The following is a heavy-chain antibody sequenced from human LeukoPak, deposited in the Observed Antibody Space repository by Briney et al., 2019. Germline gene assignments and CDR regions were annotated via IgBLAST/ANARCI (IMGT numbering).Heavy chain of an antibody. Sequence: SVKVSCKASGGTFSSYAISWVRQAPGQGLEWMGGIIPIFGTANYAQKFQGRVTITADESTSTAYMELSSLRSEDTAVYYCASPSYYDFWSGNYGRVYYYYMDVWGKGTTVTVSS. V-gene: IGHV1-69*13. CDR1: GGTFSSYA. D-gene: IGHD3-3*01. J-gene: IGHJ6*03. CDR3: ASPSYYDFWSGNYGRVYYYYMDV. CDR2: IIPIFGTA.